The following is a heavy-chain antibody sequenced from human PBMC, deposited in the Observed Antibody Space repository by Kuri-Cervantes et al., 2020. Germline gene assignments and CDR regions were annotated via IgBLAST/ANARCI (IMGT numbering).Heavy chain of an antibody. V-gene: IGHV4-61*01. CDR2: IYYSGST. J-gene: IGHJ5*02. CDR1: GGSVSSGSYY. CDR3: ARGRIAAAGTRWFDP. D-gene: IGHD6-13*01. Sequence: GSLRLSCTVSGGSVSSGSYYWSWIRQPPGKGLEWIGYIYYSGSTNYNPSLESRVTISVDTSKNQFSLKLSSVTAADTAVYYCARGRIAAAGTRWFDPWGQGTLVTVSS.